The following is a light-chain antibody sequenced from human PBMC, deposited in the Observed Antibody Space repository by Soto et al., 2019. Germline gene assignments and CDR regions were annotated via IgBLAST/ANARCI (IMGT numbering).Light chain of an antibody. CDR2: DDS. J-gene: IGKJ1*01. CDR1: QRIGSW. CDR3: QQYHIYSGT. V-gene: IGKV1-5*01. Sequence: DIQMTQSPSTLSASVGDRVSITCRDSQRIGSWLAWYHQRQGKVPKLLIYDDSTLITGVPSRFSCTGCGPEYTLSIASLQPDDFATYYCQQYHIYSGTFGQGTKVDIK.